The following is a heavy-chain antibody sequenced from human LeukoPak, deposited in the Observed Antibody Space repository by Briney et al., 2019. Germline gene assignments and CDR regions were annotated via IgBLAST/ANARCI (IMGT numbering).Heavy chain of an antibody. CDR1: GYTFTGYY. V-gene: IGHV1-69*13. Sequence: ASVKVSCKASGYTFTGYYMHWVRQAPGQGLEWMGGIIPIFGTANYAQKFQGRVTITADESTSTAYMELSSLRSEDTAVYYCASSPVGAQIDYWGQGTLVTVSS. CDR3: ASSPVGAQIDY. J-gene: IGHJ4*02. D-gene: IGHD1-26*01. CDR2: IIPIFGTA.